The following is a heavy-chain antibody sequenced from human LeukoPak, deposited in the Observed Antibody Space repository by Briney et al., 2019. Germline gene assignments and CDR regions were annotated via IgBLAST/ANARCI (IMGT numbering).Heavy chain of an antibody. CDR3: ARALRWNSGPETGDLRY. V-gene: IGHV1-69*04. Sequence: GASVKVSCKASGGTFSSYAISWVRQAPGQGLEWMGRIIPILGIANYAQKFQGRVTITADKSTSTAYMELSSLRSEDTAVYYCARALRWNSGPETGDLRYWGQGTLVTVSS. D-gene: IGHD7-27*01. CDR1: GGTFSSYA. J-gene: IGHJ4*02. CDR2: IIPILGIA.